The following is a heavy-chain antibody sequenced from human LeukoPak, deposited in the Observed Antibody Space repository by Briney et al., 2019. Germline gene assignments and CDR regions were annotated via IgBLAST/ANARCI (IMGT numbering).Heavy chain of an antibody. J-gene: IGHJ3*02. Sequence: GGSLRLSCAASGFTFSSYAMSWVRQAPGKGLEGVSVIYSGGSTYYADSVKGRFTISRDNSKNTLYLQMTSLRAEDTAVYHCARENTMIDAFDIWGQGTMVTVSS. CDR3: ARENTMIDAFDI. CDR2: IYSGGST. D-gene: IGHD3-22*01. V-gene: IGHV3-53*01. CDR1: GFTFSSYA.